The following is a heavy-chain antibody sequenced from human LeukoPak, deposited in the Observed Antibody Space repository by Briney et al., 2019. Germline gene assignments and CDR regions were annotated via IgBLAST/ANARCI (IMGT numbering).Heavy chain of an antibody. J-gene: IGHJ4*02. CDR2: ISLTGNYI. Sequence: GGSLRLSCTASRFIFSTYSMNWVRQAPGKGLEWVSSISLTGNYIYYADSVRGRFTISRDNAKNTLFLQMNSLRAEDTAVYYCATTGSGSYYDYWGQGTLVTVSS. CDR3: ATTGSGSYYDY. V-gene: IGHV3-21*01. CDR1: RFIFSTYS. D-gene: IGHD1-26*01.